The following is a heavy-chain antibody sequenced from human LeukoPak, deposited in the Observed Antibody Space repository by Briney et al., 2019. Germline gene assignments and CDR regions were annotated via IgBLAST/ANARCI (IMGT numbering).Heavy chain of an antibody. D-gene: IGHD6-13*01. CDR1: GFTFDDYG. J-gene: IGHJ4*02. V-gene: IGHV3-20*04. CDR3: ARGHSSSWYLFDH. Sequence: GGSLRLSCAASGFTFDDYGMSWGGQAPGKGVEWVSGINWNGGRTVYADSVKGRFTISRDKAKKSLYLKMNSLRAGDTALYYCARGHSSSWYLFDHWGQGTLVTVSS. CDR2: INWNGGRT.